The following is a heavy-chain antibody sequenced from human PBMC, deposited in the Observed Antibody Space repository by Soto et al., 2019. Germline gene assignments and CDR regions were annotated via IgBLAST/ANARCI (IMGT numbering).Heavy chain of an antibody. V-gene: IGHV1-8*03. CDR1: GYTFTSYG. D-gene: IGHD2-2*02. Sequence: ASVKVSCKASGYTFTSYGISWVRQAPGQGLEWMGWMNPNSGNTGYAQKFQGRVTITRDTSASTAYMELSSLRSEDTAVYYCARDQYRYYYYYYMDVWGKGTTVTVSS. CDR2: MNPNSGNT. J-gene: IGHJ6*03. CDR3: ARDQYRYYYYYYMDV.